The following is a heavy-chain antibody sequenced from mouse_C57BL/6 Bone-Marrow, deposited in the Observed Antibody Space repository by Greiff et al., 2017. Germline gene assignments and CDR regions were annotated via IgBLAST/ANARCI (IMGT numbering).Heavy chain of an antibody. CDR2: ISGGGGTI. Sequence: EVQRVESGGGLVKPGGSLKLSCAASGFTFSSYAMSWVRQTPEKRLQWVAAISGGGGTIYYPDTVKGRFTISRDNAKNILYLQMISLRSEDTALYYWSRQVTTGLATKYFDGWGTGTTVTVSS. CDR1: GFTFSSYA. CDR3: SRQVTTGLATKYFDG. J-gene: IGHJ1*03. V-gene: IGHV5-9*01. D-gene: IGHD1-1*01.